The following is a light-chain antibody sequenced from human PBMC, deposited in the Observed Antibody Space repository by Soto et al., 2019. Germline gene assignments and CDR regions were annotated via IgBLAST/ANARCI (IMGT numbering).Light chain of an antibody. Sequence: QSVLTQPASVSGSPGQSITISCTGTTSNLADYNYVSWYQQHPGKAPKLMIYEVSHRPSGVSNRFSGSKSGNTASLTISGLQAEDAADYYCSSYTSSYSYVFGTGTKVTVL. J-gene: IGLJ1*01. CDR3: SSYTSSYSYV. CDR2: EVS. V-gene: IGLV2-14*01. CDR1: TSNLADYNY.